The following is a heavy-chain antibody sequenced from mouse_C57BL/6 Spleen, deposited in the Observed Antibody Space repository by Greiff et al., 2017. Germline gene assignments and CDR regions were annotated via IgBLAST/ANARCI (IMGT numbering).Heavy chain of an antibody. CDR2: ISDGGSYT. D-gene: IGHD2-3*01. CDR1: GFTFSSYA. CDR3: ARGDGYYLYAMDY. V-gene: IGHV5-4*03. Sequence: EVKLVESGGGLVKPGGSLKLSCAASGFTFSSYAMSWVRQTPEKRLEWVATISDGGSYTYYPDNVKGRFTISRDNAKNNLYLQMSHLKSEDTAMYYCARGDGYYLYAMDYWGQGTSVTVSS. J-gene: IGHJ4*01.